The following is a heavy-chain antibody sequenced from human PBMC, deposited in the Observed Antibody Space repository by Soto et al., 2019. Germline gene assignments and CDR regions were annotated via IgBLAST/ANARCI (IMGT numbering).Heavy chain of an antibody. CDR2: IYYSGST. CDR1: GGSISSGDYY. CDR3: ARESTFGGVIGFDY. J-gene: IGHJ4*02. V-gene: IGHV4-30-4*01. D-gene: IGHD3-16*01. Sequence: ASETLSLTCTVSGGSISSGDYYWSWIRQPPGKGLEWIGYIYYSGSTYYNPSLKSRVTISVDTSKNQFSLKLSSVTAADTAVYYCARESTFGGVIGFDYWGQGALVTVSS.